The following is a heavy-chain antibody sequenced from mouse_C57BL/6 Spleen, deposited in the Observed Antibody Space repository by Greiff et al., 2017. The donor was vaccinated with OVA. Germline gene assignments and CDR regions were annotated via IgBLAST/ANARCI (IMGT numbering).Heavy chain of an antibody. CDR2: ISSGSSTI. Sequence: DVMLVESGGGLVKPGGSLKLSCAASGFTFSDYGMHWVRQAPEKGLEWVAYISSGSSTIYYADTVKGRFTISRDNAKNTLFLQMTSLRSEDTAMYYCARDYYGVAQNWYFDVWGTGTTVTVSS. D-gene: IGHD1-1*01. CDR3: ARDYYGVAQNWYFDV. CDR1: GFTFSDYG. J-gene: IGHJ1*03. V-gene: IGHV5-17*01.